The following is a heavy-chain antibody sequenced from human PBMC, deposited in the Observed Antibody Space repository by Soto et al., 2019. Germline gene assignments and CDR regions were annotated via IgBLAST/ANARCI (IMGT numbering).Heavy chain of an antibody. J-gene: IGHJ4*02. D-gene: IGHD6-19*01. CDR2: IWYDGSNK. CDR1: GVRSGSYG. Sequence: IVYCAAGGVRSGSYGMHRVRQAPGKGLEWVAVIWYDGSNKYYADSVKGRFTISRDNSKNTLYLQMNSLRAEDTAVYYCAREDSSGWYGPFDYWGQGTLVTVSS. CDR3: AREDSSGWYGPFDY. V-gene: IGHV3-33*01.